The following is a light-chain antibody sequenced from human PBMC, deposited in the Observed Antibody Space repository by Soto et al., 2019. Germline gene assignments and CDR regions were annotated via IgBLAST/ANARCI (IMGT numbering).Light chain of an antibody. V-gene: IGKV3-15*01. Sequence: EIVMTQSPATLSVSPGERPTLSCRANQSVSSDLAWYQQKPGQAPRLLIYGASTRATGLPARFSGSGSGTEFTLAINSLQSEDFAVYYCQQYNKWPQTFGQGTKVEIK. J-gene: IGKJ1*01. CDR2: GAS. CDR3: QQYNKWPQT. CDR1: QSVSSD.